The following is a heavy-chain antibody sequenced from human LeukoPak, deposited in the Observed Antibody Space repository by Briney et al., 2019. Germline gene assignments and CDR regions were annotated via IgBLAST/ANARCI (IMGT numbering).Heavy chain of an antibody. V-gene: IGHV4-39*01. Sequence: SETLSLTCTVSGGSMITDTFYWVWIRQPPGKGLEWLANMYSKGGGRQYNRSLTNRVSISVDTSKNQFFLNLNSVTAAATAIYYCTRRTYSTYMDVWGQGTTVTVSS. CDR3: TRRTYSTYMDV. CDR2: MYSKGGGR. J-gene: IGHJ6*03. CDR1: GGSMITDTFY. D-gene: IGHD1-7*01.